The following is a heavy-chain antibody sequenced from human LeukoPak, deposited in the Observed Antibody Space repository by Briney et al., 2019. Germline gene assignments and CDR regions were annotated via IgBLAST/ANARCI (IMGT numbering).Heavy chain of an antibody. CDR2: INPSDSYT. CDR1: GYTFSNNW. Sequence: GESLKISCQGSGYTFSNNWITWVRQMPGKGLEWMGKINPSDSYTDYNPPFQGHVTISADKSIGTAYLQWSSLKASDTAIYYCARGLGWLDPWGQGTLVTVSS. J-gene: IGHJ5*02. V-gene: IGHV5-10-1*01. CDR3: ARGLGWLDP.